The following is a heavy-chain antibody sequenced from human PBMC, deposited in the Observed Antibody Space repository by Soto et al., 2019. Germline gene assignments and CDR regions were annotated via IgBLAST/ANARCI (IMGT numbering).Heavy chain of an antibody. D-gene: IGHD3-10*01. CDR2: INWNSARE. J-gene: IGHJ4*02. CDR1: GFKFEEYA. CDR3: GAKGGDALLWFGKSFH. Sequence: PGGSLRLSCTASGFKFEEYAMQWVRQGPGKGLEWVSGINWNSAREDYADSVKGRFTISRDNVKKSVFLQMDSLKSEDSALYYCGAKGGDALLWFGKSFHGGQEPRVTVS. V-gene: IGHV3-9*01.